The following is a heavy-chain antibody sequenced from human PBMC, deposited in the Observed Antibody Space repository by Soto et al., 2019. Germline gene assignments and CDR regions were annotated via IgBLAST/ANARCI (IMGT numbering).Heavy chain of an antibody. J-gene: IGHJ1*01. Sequence: QITLKESGPTLVKPTQPLTLTCTFSGFSLTTSGVGVGWIRQPPQKALEWLALIYWDDDKRYSPSLKSRLTITKDTSKNQVVLTMTNMDPVYTATYYCAHSYCSGGTCYSKYFQHWGQGTLVTVSS. CDR3: AHSYCSGGTCYSKYFQH. CDR1: GFSLTTSGVG. CDR2: IYWDDDK. V-gene: IGHV2-5*02. D-gene: IGHD2-15*01.